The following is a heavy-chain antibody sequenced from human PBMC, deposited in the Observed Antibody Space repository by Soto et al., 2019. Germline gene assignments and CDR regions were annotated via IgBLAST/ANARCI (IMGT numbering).Heavy chain of an antibody. CDR2: INVYNGNT. CDR1: GYTFTSYG. CDR3: ARDTSRGEYDY. V-gene: IGHV1-18*01. J-gene: IGHJ4*02. D-gene: IGHD3-10*01. Sequence: QVQLVQSGAEVKKPGASVKVSCKASGYTFTSYGISWVRQAPGQGLEWMGWINVYNGNTNYAQKLQGRVTMTTDTSPSTAYLDLRSLSSDATAVYFCARDTSRGEYDYWGQGPLVTVSS.